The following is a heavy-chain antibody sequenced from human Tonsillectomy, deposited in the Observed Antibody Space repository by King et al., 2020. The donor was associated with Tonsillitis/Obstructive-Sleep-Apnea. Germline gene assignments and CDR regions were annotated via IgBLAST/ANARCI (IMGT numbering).Heavy chain of an antibody. J-gene: IGHJ6*02. V-gene: IGHV3-23*04. CDR1: GFTFSSYD. Sequence: VQLVESGGGLVQPGGSLRLSCAASGFTFSSYDMSWVRQAPGKGLEWVSGISGSGGSTYYADSVKGRFTISRDNSKNTLYLQMNSLRAEDTAVYYCAKALQVAVADKSYYYYGMDVWGQGTTVTVSS. CDR3: AKALQVAVADKSYYYYGMDV. D-gene: IGHD6-19*01. CDR2: ISGSGGST.